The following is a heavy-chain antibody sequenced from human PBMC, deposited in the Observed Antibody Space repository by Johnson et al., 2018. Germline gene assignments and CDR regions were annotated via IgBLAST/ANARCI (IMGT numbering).Heavy chain of an antibody. CDR1: GFTFSSYA. CDR3: ARDTELDYYDSSCYYLGYFQH. J-gene: IGHJ1*01. D-gene: IGHD3-22*01. CDR2: ISYDGSNK. Sequence: QVQLVESGGGVVQPGRSLRLSCAASGFTFSSYAMHWVRQAPGKGLEWVAVISYDGSNKYYADSVKGRFTISRDHSKNTLYLQMNSLRAEDTAVYYCARDTELDYYDSSCYYLGYFQHWGQGTLVTVSS. V-gene: IGHV3-30-3*01.